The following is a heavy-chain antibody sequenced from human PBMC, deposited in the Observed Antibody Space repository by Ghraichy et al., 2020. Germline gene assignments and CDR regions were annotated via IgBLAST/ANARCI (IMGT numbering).Heavy chain of an antibody. CDR2: INHSGST. CDR1: GGSFSNYY. J-gene: IGHJ6*02. Sequence: SETLSLTCAVYGGSFSNYYWSWIRQSPGKGLEWIGEINHSGSTNYNPSLKSRVTMSVDTSKNQFSLKLSSVTAADTAVYYCARGSFGPRYDFLWGSSRYYLGVWGQGTTVTVSS. D-gene: IGHD3-16*02. CDR3: ARGSFGPRYDFLWGSSRYYLGV. V-gene: IGHV4-34*01.